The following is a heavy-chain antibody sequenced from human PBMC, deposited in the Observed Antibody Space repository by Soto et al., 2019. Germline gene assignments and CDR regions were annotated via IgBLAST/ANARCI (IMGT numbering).Heavy chain of an antibody. CDR3: ARVRDYYDSSGYYDYYYYGMDV. CDR2: IYYSGST. V-gene: IGHV4-59*01. Sequence: SETLSLTCTVSGGSISSYYRSWIRQPPGKGLEWIGYIYYSGSTNYNPSLKSRVTISVGTSKNQFSLKLSSVTAADTAVYYCARVRDYYDSSGYYDYYYYGMDVWGQGTTVTVSS. CDR1: GGSISSYY. D-gene: IGHD3-22*01. J-gene: IGHJ6*02.